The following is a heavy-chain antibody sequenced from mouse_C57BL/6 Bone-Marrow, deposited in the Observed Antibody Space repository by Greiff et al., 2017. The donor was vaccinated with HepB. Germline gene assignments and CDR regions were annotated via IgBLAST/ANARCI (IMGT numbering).Heavy chain of an antibody. V-gene: IGHV5-17*01. CDR2: ISSGSSTI. CDR3: AKDYGSSGDFDV. D-gene: IGHD1-1*01. Sequence: VQLKESGGGLVKPGGSLKLSCAASGFTFSDYGMHWVRQAPEKGLEWVAYISSGSSTIYYADTVKGRFTISRDNAKNTLFLQMTSLRSEDTAMYYCAKDYGSSGDFDVWGTGTTVTVSS. CDR1: GFTFSDYG. J-gene: IGHJ1*03.